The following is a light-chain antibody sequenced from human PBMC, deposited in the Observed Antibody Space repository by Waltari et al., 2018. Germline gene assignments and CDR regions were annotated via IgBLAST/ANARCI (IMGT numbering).Light chain of an antibody. CDR2: KAS. Sequence: DIQMTQSPSTLSASVGDRVTITCRASQSISNYLAWYQQKPGKAPKLLINKASNLESGVPSRFSGSGSGTEFTLTISSLQSDDFATYYCLQCDSLWTFGQGTKVEIK. CDR1: QSISNY. J-gene: IGKJ1*01. V-gene: IGKV1-5*03. CDR3: LQCDSLWT.